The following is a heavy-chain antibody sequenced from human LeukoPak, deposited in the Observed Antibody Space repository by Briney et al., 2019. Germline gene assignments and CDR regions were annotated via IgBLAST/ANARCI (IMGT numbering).Heavy chain of an antibody. J-gene: IGHJ4*02. CDR2: IGSSVI. CDR1: GFTFNSYS. CDR3: AREAIVGATVDY. Sequence: GGSLRLSCAASGFTFNSYSMNWVRQAPGKGLEWLSYIGSSVIYADSVKGRFTISRDNAKNSLYLQMNSLKTEDTAVYYCAREAIVGATVDYWGQGTLVTVSS. D-gene: IGHD1-26*01. V-gene: IGHV3-48*01.